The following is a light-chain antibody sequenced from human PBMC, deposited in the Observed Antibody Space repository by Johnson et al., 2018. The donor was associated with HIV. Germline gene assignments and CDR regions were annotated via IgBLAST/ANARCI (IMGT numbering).Light chain of an antibody. Sequence: SVLTQPPSVSAAPGQKVTISCSGSSSNIGNNYVSWYQQLPGTAPKLLIYDNNKRPSGIPDRFSGSKSGTSATLGITGLQTGDEADYYCGTWDSSLSAYVFGTGTKVPVL. V-gene: IGLV1-51*01. J-gene: IGLJ1*01. CDR3: GTWDSSLSAYV. CDR2: DNN. CDR1: SSNIGNNY.